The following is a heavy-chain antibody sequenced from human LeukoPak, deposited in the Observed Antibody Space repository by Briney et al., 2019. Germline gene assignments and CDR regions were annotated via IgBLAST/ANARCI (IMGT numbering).Heavy chain of an antibody. V-gene: IGHV3-23*01. CDR3: AKGGDYYVSGSPRFES. Sequence: GGSLRLTCAASGFSLSSYAIDWVRQAPGKGLEWVSSINGNGGRAKYADFVTGRFTISRDSSQNTVYLQMNSLRAEDTAVYYCAKGGDYYVSGSPRFESWGQGTLVTVSS. J-gene: IGHJ5*01. CDR1: GFSLSSYA. CDR2: INGNGGRA. D-gene: IGHD3-10*01.